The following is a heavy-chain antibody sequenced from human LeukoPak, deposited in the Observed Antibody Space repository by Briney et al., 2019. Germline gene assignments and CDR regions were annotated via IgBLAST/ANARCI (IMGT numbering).Heavy chain of an antibody. V-gene: IGHV3-23*01. CDR2: ISGSGGST. Sequence: GGSLRLSCAASGFTFSSYAMSWVRQAPGKGLEWVSAISGSGGSTSYADSVKGRFNISRDNSKNTLYLQMNSLRAEDTAVYYCAKEGGWELLRTYFDYWGQGTLVTVSS. CDR1: GFTFSSYA. CDR3: AKEGGWELLRTYFDY. J-gene: IGHJ4*02. D-gene: IGHD1-26*01.